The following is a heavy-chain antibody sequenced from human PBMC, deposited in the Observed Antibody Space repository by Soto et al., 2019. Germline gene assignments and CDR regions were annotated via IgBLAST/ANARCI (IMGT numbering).Heavy chain of an antibody. CDR1: GGSISSSSYY. CDR3: ARQGYSGYGQDTAMVWLVDY. J-gene: IGHJ4*02. Sequence: QLQLQESGPGLVKPSETLSLTCTVSGGSISSSSYYWGWIRQPPGKGLEWIGSIYYSGSTYYNPSLKSRVTISVDTSKNQFSLKLSSVTAADTAVYYCARQGYSGYGQDTAMVWLVDYWGQGTLVTVSS. D-gene: IGHD5-12*01. CDR2: IYYSGST. V-gene: IGHV4-39*01.